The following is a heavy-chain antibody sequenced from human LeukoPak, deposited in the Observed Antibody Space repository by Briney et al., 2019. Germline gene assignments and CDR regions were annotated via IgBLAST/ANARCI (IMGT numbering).Heavy chain of an antibody. CDR2: INHSGST. J-gene: IGHJ4*02. V-gene: IGHV4-34*01. Sequence: SETLSLTCAVYGGSFSGYYWSWIRQPPGKGLEWIGEINHSGSTNYNPSLKSRVTISVDTSKNQFSLKLSPVTDADTAVYYCASSSSGSADYWGQGTLVTVSS. D-gene: IGHD1-26*01. CDR3: ASSSSGSADY. CDR1: GGSFSGYY.